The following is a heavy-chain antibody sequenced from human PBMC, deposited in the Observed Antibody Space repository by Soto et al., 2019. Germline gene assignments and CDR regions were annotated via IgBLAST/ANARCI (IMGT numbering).Heavy chain of an antibody. J-gene: IGHJ6*03. D-gene: IGHD3-3*01. CDR1: GFTFSSYG. Sequence: GGSLRLSCAASGFTFSSYGMHWVRQAPGKGLEWVAVIWYDGSNKYYADSVKGRFTIPRDNSKNTLYLQINSLRAEDTAVYYCASGTSTIFGVVIIPYYYYYYMDVWGKGTTVTVSS. CDR2: IWYDGSNK. CDR3: ASGTSTIFGVVIIPYYYYYYMDV. V-gene: IGHV3-33*01.